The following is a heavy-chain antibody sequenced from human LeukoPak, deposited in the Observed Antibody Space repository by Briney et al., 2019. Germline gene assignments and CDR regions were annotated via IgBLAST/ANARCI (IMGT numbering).Heavy chain of an antibody. CDR1: GFTFDDYA. D-gene: IGHD1-26*01. Sequence: GGSLRLSCAASGFTFDDYAMHWVRQAPGKGLEWVSGISWNSGSIGYADSVKGRFTISRDNAKNSPYLQMNSLRAEDTALYYCAKDLQWELLPGFDYWGQGTLVTVSS. CDR3: AKDLQWELLPGFDY. V-gene: IGHV3-9*01. J-gene: IGHJ4*02. CDR2: ISWNSGSI.